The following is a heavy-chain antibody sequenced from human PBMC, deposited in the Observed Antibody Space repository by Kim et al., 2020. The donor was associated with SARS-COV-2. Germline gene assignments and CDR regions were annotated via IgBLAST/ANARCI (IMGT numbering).Heavy chain of an antibody. D-gene: IGHD3-10*01. CDR3: ARHRSWFGELGY. CDR1: GGSISSSSYY. CDR2: IYYSGST. Sequence: SETLSLTCTVSGGSISSSSYYWGWIRQPPGKGLEWIGSIYYSGSTYYNPSLKSRVTISVDTSKNQFSLKLSSVTAADTAVYNCARHRSWFGELGYWGQGTLVTVSS. J-gene: IGHJ4*02. V-gene: IGHV4-39*01.